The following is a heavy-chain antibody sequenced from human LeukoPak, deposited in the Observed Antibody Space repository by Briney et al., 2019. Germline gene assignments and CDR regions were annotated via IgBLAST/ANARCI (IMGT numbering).Heavy chain of an antibody. Sequence: GRSLRLSCAASGFTFSSYAMHWVRQAPGKGLEWVAVISYDGSNKYYADSVKGRFTISRDNSKNTLYLQMNSLRAEDTAVYYFARDKGESGSFDYWGQGTLVTVSS. D-gene: IGHD1-26*01. V-gene: IGHV3-30-3*01. CDR2: ISYDGSNK. CDR1: GFTFSSYA. J-gene: IGHJ4*02. CDR3: ARDKGESGSFDY.